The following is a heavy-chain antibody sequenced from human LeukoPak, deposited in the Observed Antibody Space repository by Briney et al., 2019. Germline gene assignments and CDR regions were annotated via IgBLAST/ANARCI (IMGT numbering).Heavy chain of an antibody. J-gene: IGHJ5*02. V-gene: IGHV4-59*08. CDR3: ARVEYPLPSWFDP. CDR1: GGSISSYY. D-gene: IGHD2-2*01. CDR2: IYYSGST. Sequence: SETLSLTCTVSGGSISSYYWSWIRQPPGKGLEWIGYIYYSGSTNYNPSLKSRVTISVDTSKNQFSLKLSSVTAADTAVYYCARVEYPLPSWFDPWGQGTLVTVSS.